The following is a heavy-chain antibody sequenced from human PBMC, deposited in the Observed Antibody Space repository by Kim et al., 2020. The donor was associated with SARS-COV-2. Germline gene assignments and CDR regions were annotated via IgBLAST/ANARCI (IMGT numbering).Heavy chain of an antibody. Sequence: SETLSLTCAVYGGSFSGYYWSWIRQPPGKGLEWIGEINHSGSTNYNPSLKSRVTISVDTSKNQFSLKLSSVTAADTAVYYCARGTRQWPVGGPNYYYMDV. CDR2: INHSGST. V-gene: IGHV4-34*01. CDR3: ARGTRQWPVGGPNYYYMDV. D-gene: IGHD6-19*01. J-gene: IGHJ6*03. CDR1: GGSFSGYY.